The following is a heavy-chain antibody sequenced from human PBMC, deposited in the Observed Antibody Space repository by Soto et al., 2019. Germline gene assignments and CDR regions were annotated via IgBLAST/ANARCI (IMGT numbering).Heavy chain of an antibody. CDR1: GFTFSSYA. Sequence: GGSLRLSCAASGFTFSSYAMHWVRQAPGKGLEWVAVISYDASNKYYADSVKGRFTISRDNSKNTLYLQMNSLRAEDTAVYYCARDPAMTTVTHYFDYWGQGTLVTVSS. V-gene: IGHV3-30-3*01. CDR3: ARDPAMTTVTHYFDY. J-gene: IGHJ4*02. D-gene: IGHD4-17*01. CDR2: ISYDASNK.